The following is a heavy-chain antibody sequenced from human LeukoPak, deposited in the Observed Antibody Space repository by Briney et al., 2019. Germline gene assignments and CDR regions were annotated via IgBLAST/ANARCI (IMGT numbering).Heavy chain of an antibody. Sequence: SVKVSCKASGFTFTSSAMQWVRQARGQRLEWIGWIVVCSGNTNYAQKFQERVTITRDMSTSTAYMELSSLRSEDTAVYYCAAAEGGPNAFDIWGQGTMVTVSS. J-gene: IGHJ3*02. CDR3: AAAEGGPNAFDI. CDR2: IVVCSGNT. CDR1: GFTFTSSA. D-gene: IGHD1-14*01. V-gene: IGHV1-58*02.